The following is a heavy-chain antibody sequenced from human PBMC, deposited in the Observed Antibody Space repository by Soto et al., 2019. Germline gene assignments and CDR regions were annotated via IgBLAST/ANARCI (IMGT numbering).Heavy chain of an antibody. Sequence: ASVKVSCKASGYTFTGYYMHWVRQAPGQGLEWMGWINPNSGGTNYAQKFQGWVTMTRDTSISTAYVELSRLRSDDTAVYYCARGYSYVAGLDYWGQGTLVTVSS. CDR3: ARGYSYVAGLDY. D-gene: IGHD5-18*01. CDR2: INPNSGGT. J-gene: IGHJ4*02. V-gene: IGHV1-2*04. CDR1: GYTFTGYY.